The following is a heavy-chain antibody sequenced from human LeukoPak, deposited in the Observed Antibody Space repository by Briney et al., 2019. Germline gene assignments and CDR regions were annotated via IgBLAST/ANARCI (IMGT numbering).Heavy chain of an antibody. D-gene: IGHD6-6*01. J-gene: IGHJ4*02. CDR1: GFTFSSYE. CDR2: ISNDGASR. V-gene: IGHV3-30*18. Sequence: GGSLRLSCAASGFTFSSYEMNWVRQAPGKGLEWVALISNDGASRYYADSVKGRFTISRDNSKNTVYLQVNSLKAEDTAVYYCAKDLSTLSIIFDSWGQGTLVTVSS. CDR3: AKDLSTLSIIFDS.